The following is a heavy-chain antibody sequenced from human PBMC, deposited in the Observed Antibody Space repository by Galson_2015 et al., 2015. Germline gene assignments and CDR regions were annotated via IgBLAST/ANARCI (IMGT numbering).Heavy chain of an antibody. CDR3: AKDPGFGYASTWLEP. CDR2: VSHDGNDK. J-gene: IGHJ5*01. V-gene: IGHV3-30*18. CDR1: GFTFRSYG. D-gene: IGHD2-15*01. Sequence: SLRLSCAASGFTFRSYGMHWVRQAPGKGLEWVALVSHDGNDKNYADSMKGRFTISRDNSKNTLYLQMDSLRVEDTAVYYCAKDPGFGYASTWLEPWGQGTPVIVSS.